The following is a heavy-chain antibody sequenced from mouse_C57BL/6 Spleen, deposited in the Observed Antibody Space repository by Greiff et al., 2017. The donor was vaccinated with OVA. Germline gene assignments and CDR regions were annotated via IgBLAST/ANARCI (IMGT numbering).Heavy chain of an antibody. Sequence: EVKLMESGPGLVKPSQSLSLTCSVTGYSITSGYYWNWIRQFPGNKLEWMGYISYDGSNNYNPSLKNRISITRDTSKNQFFLKLNSVTTEDTATYYCARGGLYYDYDGFADWGQGTLVTVSA. D-gene: IGHD2-4*01. CDR2: ISYDGSN. V-gene: IGHV3-6*01. CDR3: ARGGLYYDYDGFAD. J-gene: IGHJ3*01. CDR1: GYSITSGYY.